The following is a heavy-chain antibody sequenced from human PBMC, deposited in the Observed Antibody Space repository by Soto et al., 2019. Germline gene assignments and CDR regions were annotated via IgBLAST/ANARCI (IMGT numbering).Heavy chain of an antibody. J-gene: IGHJ6*02. D-gene: IGHD4-4*01. CDR3: AVGGNYLSLDV. CDR2: INPDGGGT. Sequence: ASVKVSCKASGYTFTSYYMHWVRLAPGQGLEWMGIINPDGGGTSYAQKFQDKIIMTRDTSTSTVYMEMSSLRSEDTAVYYCAVGGNYLSLDVWGQGXTVTVYS. CDR1: GYTFTSYY. V-gene: IGHV1-46*01.